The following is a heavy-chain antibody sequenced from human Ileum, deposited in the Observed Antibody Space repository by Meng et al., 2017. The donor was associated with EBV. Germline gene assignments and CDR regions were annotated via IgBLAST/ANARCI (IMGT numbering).Heavy chain of an antibody. CDR1: GGSLSGYY. CDR3: AGCYDSSGDYDLNHFDH. V-gene: IGHV4-34*01. D-gene: IGHD3-22*01. Sequence: QLDEGHAGLFKPAVTLPLACAIYGGSLSGYYCSWNRQPPGKGLEWIGEMTHSGSTNYDASLKSRVTILVDTSKTELSLKVTSVTAANTVVYYCAGCYDSSGDYDLNHFDHWGQGTLVTVSS. CDR2: MTHSGST. J-gene: IGHJ4*02.